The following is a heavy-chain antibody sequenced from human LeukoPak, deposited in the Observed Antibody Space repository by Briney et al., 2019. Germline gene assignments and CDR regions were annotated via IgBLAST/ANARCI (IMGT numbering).Heavy chain of an antibody. D-gene: IGHD3-22*01. CDR1: GGSISSGDYY. J-gene: IGHJ3*02. CDR2: IYYSGST. CDR3: ARGFINYDSSGYYYVAFDI. Sequence: SETLSLTFTVSGGSISSGDYYWSWIRQPPGKGLEWIGYIYYSGSTYYNPSLKSRVTISVDTSKNQFSLQLSSVTAADTAVYYCARGFINYDSSGYYYVAFDIWGQGTMVTVSS. V-gene: IGHV4-30-4*08.